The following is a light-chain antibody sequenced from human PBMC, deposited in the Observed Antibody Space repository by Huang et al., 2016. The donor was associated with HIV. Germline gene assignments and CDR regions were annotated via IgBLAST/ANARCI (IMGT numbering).Light chain of an antibody. V-gene: IGKV3-11*01. CDR1: QSVSSY. J-gene: IGKJ5*01. CDR3: QQRSNWPIT. CDR2: DAS. Sequence: EIVLTQSPATLSLSPGESATLSCRASQSVSSYLGWYQQTPGQAPRLLIYDASNRATGIPARFSGSGSGTDFTLTISSLEPEDFAVYYCQQRSNWPITFGQGTRLEIK.